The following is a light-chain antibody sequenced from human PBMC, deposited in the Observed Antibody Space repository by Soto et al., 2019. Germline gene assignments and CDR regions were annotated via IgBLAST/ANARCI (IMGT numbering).Light chain of an antibody. J-gene: IGKJ2*03. CDR1: QSISSY. CDR2: AAS. CDR3: QQSYSTPR. Sequence: DIQMTQSPSSLSASVGDRVTITCRASQSISSYLNWYQQKPGKAPKLLIYAASSLQSGVPSRFSGSGSGTDFTLTISSLQPEDFATCYCQQSYSTPRCGQGTKLEIK. V-gene: IGKV1-39*01.